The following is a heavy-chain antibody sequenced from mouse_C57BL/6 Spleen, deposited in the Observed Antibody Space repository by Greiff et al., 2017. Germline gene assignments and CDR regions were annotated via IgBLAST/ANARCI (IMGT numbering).Heavy chain of an antibody. CDR1: GYAFSSSW. CDR2: IYPGDGDT. CDR3: ARGMSVYFDY. J-gene: IGHJ2*01. Sequence: QVQLQQSGPELVKPGASVKISCKASGYAFSSSWMNWVKQRPGKGLEWIGRIYPGDGDTNYNGKFKGKATLTADKSSSTAYMQLSSLTSEDSAVYFCARGMSVYFDYWGQGTTLTVSS. V-gene: IGHV1-82*01.